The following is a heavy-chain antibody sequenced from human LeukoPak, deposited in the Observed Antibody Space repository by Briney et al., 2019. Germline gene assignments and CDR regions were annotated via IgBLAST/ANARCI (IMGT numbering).Heavy chain of an antibody. CDR1: GFTFSSYW. V-gene: IGHV3-23*01. CDR2: ISASGGST. J-gene: IGHJ6*02. D-gene: IGHD4-11*01. Sequence: GGSLRLSCAASGFTFSSYWMHWVRQAPGKGLEWVSAISASGGSTYHADSVKGRLTISRDNSKNTLCLQMNSLRAEDTAVYYCAKILSTVTSYYYGMDVWGQGTTVTVSS. CDR3: AKILSTVTSYYYGMDV.